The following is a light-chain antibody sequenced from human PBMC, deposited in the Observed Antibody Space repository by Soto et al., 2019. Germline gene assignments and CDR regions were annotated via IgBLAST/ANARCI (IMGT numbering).Light chain of an antibody. Sequence: DIQMTQSPSSLSASVGDRVIITCQASQDISIYLNWYQQKPGKAPKLLIYDASNLETGVPSRFSGSGSGTDFTFTISSLQPEDIATYYCQQYDNLPFTFGPGTKVDIK. CDR2: DAS. CDR3: QQYDNLPFT. V-gene: IGKV1-33*01. CDR1: QDISIY. J-gene: IGKJ3*01.